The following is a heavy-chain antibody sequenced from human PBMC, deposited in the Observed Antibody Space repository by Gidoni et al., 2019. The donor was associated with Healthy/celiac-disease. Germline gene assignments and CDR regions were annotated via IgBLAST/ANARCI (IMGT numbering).Heavy chain of an antibody. V-gene: IGHV4-34*01. CDR1: GGSFSGYY. CDR3: ARAAGPSTVTTFDY. J-gene: IGHJ4*02. Sequence: QVQLQQWGAGLLTPSETLSLTCAVYGGSFSGYYWSWLRQPPGKGLEWIGEINHSGSTNYNPSRKSRVTISVDTSKNQFSLKLSSVTAADTAVYYGARAAGPSTVTTFDYWGQGTLVTVSS. D-gene: IGHD4-4*01. CDR2: INHSGST.